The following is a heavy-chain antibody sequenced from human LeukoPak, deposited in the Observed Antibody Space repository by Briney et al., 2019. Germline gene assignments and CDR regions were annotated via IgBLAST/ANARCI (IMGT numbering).Heavy chain of an antibody. D-gene: IGHD2-2*01. CDR2: INHSGST. Sequence: SETLSLTCAVYGGSFSGYYWSWIRQPPGKGLEWIGEINHSGSTNYNPSLKSRVTISVDTSKNQFSPKLSSVTAADTAVYYCARVGGGYCSSTSCYGNYSWFDPWGQGTLVTVSS. V-gene: IGHV4-34*01. CDR1: GGSFSGYY. J-gene: IGHJ5*02. CDR3: ARVGGGYCSSTSCYGNYSWFDP.